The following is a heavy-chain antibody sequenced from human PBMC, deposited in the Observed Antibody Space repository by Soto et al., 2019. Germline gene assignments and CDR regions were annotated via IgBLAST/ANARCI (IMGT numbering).Heavy chain of an antibody. CDR3: ARGGSYIDL. D-gene: IGHD3-10*01. Sequence: EVQLVESGGGLVQPGGSLRLSCAASGFTFSSYWMSWVRQAPGKGLEWVANIKQDGSEKDYVDSVKGRFTISRDNAKNSLYLQVNSLRAEDTAMYYCARGGSYIDLWGRGTLGTVSS. CDR1: GFTFSSYW. V-gene: IGHV3-7*05. J-gene: IGHJ2*01. CDR2: IKQDGSEK.